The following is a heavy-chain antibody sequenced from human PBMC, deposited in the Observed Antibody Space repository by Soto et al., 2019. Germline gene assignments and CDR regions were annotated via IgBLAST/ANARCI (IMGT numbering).Heavy chain of an antibody. J-gene: IGHJ4*02. CDR2: IVVGSGNT. D-gene: IGHD5-18*01. CDR1: GVTFTSSA. CDR3: AVPRGYSYGLDY. V-gene: IGHV1-58*01. Sequence: QMQLVQSGPEVKKPGTSVKVSCKASGVTFTSSAVQWVRQARGQRLEWIGWIVVGSGNTNYAQKFQERVTITRDMSTSTAYMELSSLRSEDTAVYYCAVPRGYSYGLDYWGQGTLVTVSS.